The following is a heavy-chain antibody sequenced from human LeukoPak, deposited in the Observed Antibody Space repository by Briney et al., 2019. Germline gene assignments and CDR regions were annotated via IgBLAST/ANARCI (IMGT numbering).Heavy chain of an antibody. D-gene: IGHD3-10*02. CDR1: GFTFSSYE. Sequence: PGRSLRLSCAASGFTFSSYEMNWVRQAPGKGLEWVSYISSSGSTIYYADSVKGRFTISRDNAKNSLYLQMNSLSAEDTAVYYCAELGITMIGGVWGKGTTVTISS. CDR2: ISSSGSTI. V-gene: IGHV3-48*03. J-gene: IGHJ6*04. CDR3: AELGITMIGGV.